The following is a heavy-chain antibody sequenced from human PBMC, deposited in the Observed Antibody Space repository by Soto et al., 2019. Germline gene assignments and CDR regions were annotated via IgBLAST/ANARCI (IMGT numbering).Heavy chain of an antibody. D-gene: IGHD2-15*01. CDR2: ISYDGTTE. Sequence: QVQLVESGGGVVQPGRSLRLSCAASGFTFSSFGMHWVRQAPGKGLEWVAVISYDGTTEYFADSVKGRFAISRDNSKNTLYLQMDSLRAEDTAVYYCTRESNHHFSNSKWCFDCWGQGTLVTVSS. CDR3: TRESNHHFSNSKWCFDC. J-gene: IGHJ4*02. V-gene: IGHV3-30*03. CDR1: GFTFSSFG.